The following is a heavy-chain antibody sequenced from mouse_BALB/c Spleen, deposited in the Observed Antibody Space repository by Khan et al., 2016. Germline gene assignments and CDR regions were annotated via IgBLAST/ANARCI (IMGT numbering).Heavy chain of an antibody. V-gene: IGHV14-3*02. D-gene: IGHD1-1*01. CDR2: IDPANGNT. CDR1: GFNIKDTY. CDR3: ARYYGSSYWYFDV. Sequence: EVQLQESGAELVKPGASVKLSCTASGFNIKDTYMHWVKQRPEQGPEWIGRIDPANGNTKYDPKFQGKATITADTSSNTAYLQLSSLTSEDTAVYYCARYYGSSYWYFDVWGAGTTVTVSS. J-gene: IGHJ1*01.